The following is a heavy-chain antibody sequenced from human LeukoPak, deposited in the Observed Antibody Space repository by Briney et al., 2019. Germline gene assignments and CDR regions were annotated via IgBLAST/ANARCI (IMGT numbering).Heavy chain of an antibody. CDR3: ARADSDTAMAAGGQGPYYYYYMDV. Sequence: PGGSLRLSCAASGFTFSSYSMNWVRQAPGKGLEWVSSISSSSSYIYYADSVKGRFTISRDNAKNSLSLQMNSLRAEDTAVYYCARADSDTAMAAGGQGPYYYYYMDVWGKGTTVTISS. D-gene: IGHD5-18*01. J-gene: IGHJ6*03. CDR1: GFTFSSYS. V-gene: IGHV3-21*01. CDR2: ISSSSSYI.